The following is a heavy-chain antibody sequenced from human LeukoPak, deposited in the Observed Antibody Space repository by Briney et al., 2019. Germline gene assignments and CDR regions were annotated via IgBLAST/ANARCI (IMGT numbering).Heavy chain of an antibody. D-gene: IGHD3-16*02. CDR2: ISSTSTYI. V-gene: IGHV3-21*01. CDR1: GFTFSSYS. J-gene: IGHJ4*02. CDR3: ARGDYDYVWGSYRD. Sequence: GGSLRLSCAASGFTFSSYSMNWVRQAPRKGLEWVSSISSTSTYIYYADSVKGRFTISRDNAKNSLYLQMNSLRAEDTAVYFCARGDYDYVWGSYRDWGQGTLVTVSS.